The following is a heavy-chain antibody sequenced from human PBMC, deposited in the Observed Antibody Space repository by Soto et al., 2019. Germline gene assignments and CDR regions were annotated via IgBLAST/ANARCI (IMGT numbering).Heavy chain of an antibody. CDR2: IYHGGNI. J-gene: IGHJ4*02. Sequence: SETLSLTCAVSGGSINSSDWWNWVRQPPGKGLEWIGEIYHGGNINYNPSLKSRVIISMDTSKNQVSLKLSSVTAADTAVYYCARVYSGSYSDYCGQGTLVTVSS. CDR1: GGSINSSDW. V-gene: IGHV4-4*02. CDR3: ARVYSGSYSDY. D-gene: IGHD1-26*01.